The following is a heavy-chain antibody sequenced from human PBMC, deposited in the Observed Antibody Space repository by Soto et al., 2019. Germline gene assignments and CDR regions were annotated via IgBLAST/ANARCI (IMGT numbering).Heavy chain of an antibody. CDR3: ARTVVVAATKLYYYYYYGMDV. CDR1: GGSFSGYY. CDR2: INHSGST. D-gene: IGHD2-15*01. Sequence: SETLSLTCAVYGGSFSGYYWSWIRQPPGKGLEWIGEINHSGSTNYNPSLKSRVTISVDTSKNQFSLKLSSVTAADTAVYYCARTVVVAATKLYYYYYYGMDVWGQGTTVTVS. J-gene: IGHJ6*02. V-gene: IGHV4-34*01.